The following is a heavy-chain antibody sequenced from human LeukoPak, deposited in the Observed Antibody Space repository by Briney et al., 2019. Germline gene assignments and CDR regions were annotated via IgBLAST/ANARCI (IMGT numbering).Heavy chain of an antibody. Sequence: GASVKVSCKASGYTFTGYYIHWIRQAPGQGLEWVGWINPNSGDTDYARKFQGRVTVTRDTSISTAYMELGRLRSDDTALYYCARVSVITQYSGSPDYFASWGQGTLITVSS. V-gene: IGHV1-2*02. CDR1: GYTFTGYY. D-gene: IGHD1-26*01. CDR2: INPNSGDT. J-gene: IGHJ4*02. CDR3: ARVSVITQYSGSPDYFAS.